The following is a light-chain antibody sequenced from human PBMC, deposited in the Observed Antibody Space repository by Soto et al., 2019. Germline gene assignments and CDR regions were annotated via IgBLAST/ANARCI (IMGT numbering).Light chain of an antibody. J-gene: IGLJ1*01. CDR3: CSYTSSYPSV. CDR1: SGNIGTYFY. Sequence: QSALTQPASVSGSPGQSLTISCTGTSGNIGTYFYVSWYQHHPGKAPKLMIYEVSNRPSGVSSRFSGSNSGNTASLTISGLQAEDEAVYYRCSYTSSYPSVFGTGTKLTVL. V-gene: IGLV2-14*01. CDR2: EVS.